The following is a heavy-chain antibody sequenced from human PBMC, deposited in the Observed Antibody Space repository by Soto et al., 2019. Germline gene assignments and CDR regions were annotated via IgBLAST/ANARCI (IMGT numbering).Heavy chain of an antibody. J-gene: IGHJ4*02. CDR2: IYYSGST. V-gene: IGHV4-59*01. D-gene: IGHD4-17*01. Sequence: PSETLSLTCTVSGGSTSSYYWCWIRQPPGKGLEWIGYIYYSGSTNHNPSLKSRVTISVDTSKNQFSLKLSSVTAADTAVYYCARRHYGDSYDYWGQGTLVTVSS. CDR1: GGSTSSYY. CDR3: ARRHYGDSYDY.